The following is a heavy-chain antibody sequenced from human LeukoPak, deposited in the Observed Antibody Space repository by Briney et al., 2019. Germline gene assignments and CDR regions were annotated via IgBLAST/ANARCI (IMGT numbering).Heavy chain of an antibody. J-gene: IGHJ4*02. D-gene: IGHD5-12*01. CDR1: GFTFSSYW. CDR3: ARIGRGGYDYPYCFDY. Sequence: QSGRSLRLSCAASGFTFSSYWMSWVRQAPGKGLEWVANIKQDGSEKYYVDSVKGRFTISRDNAKNSLYLQMNSLRAEDTAVYYCARIGRGGYDYPYCFDYWGQGTLVTVSS. V-gene: IGHV3-7*03. CDR2: IKQDGSEK.